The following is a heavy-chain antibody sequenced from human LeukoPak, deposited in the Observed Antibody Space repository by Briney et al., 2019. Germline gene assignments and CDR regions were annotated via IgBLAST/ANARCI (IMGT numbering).Heavy chain of an antibody. V-gene: IGHV3-53*01. CDR2: IYSDGRT. J-gene: IGHJ4*02. Sequence: GGSLRLSCAASGFTVSNKYMTWVRQAPGKGLEWVSLIYSDGRTYYADSVKGRCTISRDNSKNSVYLQMRGLRVDDTAIYYCVRDKEGGSNDHWGQGTLVTVSS. CDR1: GFTVSNKY. CDR3: VRDKEGGSNDH. D-gene: IGHD2-15*01.